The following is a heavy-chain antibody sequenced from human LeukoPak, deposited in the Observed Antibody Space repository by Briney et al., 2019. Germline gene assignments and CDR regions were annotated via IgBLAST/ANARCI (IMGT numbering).Heavy chain of an antibody. CDR2: IYYSGST. CDR1: GDSISSYY. V-gene: IGHV4-59*01. D-gene: IGHD6-13*01. CDR3: ARHREASPGTRWFDP. Sequence: ETLSLTCTVSGDSISSYYWSWIRQPPGKGLEWIGYIYYSGSTNYNPSLKSRVTISVDTSKNQFSLKLNSVTAADTAVYYCARHREASPGTRWFDPWGQGTLVTVSS. J-gene: IGHJ5*02.